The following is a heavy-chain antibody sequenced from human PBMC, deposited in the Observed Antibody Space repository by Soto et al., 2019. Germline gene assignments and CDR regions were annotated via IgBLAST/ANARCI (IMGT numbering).Heavy chain of an antibody. V-gene: IGHV3-33*01. CDR3: ARDRVATRSHYYYYGMDV. J-gene: IGHJ6*02. CDR1: GFTFSSYG. Sequence: GGSLRLSCAASGFTFSSYGMHCVRQAPGKGLEWVAVIWYDGSNKYYADSVKGRFTISRDNSKNTLYLQMNSLRAEDTAVYSCARDRVATRSHYYYYGMDVWGQGTKVTVSS. CDR2: IWYDGSNK. D-gene: IGHD5-12*01.